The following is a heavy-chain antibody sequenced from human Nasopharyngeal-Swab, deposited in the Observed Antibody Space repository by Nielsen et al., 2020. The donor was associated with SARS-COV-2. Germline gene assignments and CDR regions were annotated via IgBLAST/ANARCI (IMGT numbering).Heavy chain of an antibody. CDR1: GFTFDDYA. CDR2: ISCTSGSI. V-gene: IGHV3-9*01. CDR3: AKDVLVRAHYYYYMDV. J-gene: IGHJ6*03. D-gene: IGHD6-6*01. Sequence: GGSLRLSCAASGFTFDDYAMHWVPHAPAKGLEWASGISCTSGSIGYAASVKGRFTISRDNAKNSLYLQMNSLRAEDTALYYCAKDVLVRAHYYYYMDVWGKGTTVTVSS.